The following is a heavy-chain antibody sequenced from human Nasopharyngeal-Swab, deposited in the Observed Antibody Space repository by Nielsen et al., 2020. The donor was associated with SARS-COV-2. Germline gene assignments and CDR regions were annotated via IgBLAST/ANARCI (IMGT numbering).Heavy chain of an antibody. CDR1: GFTFGEFA. V-gene: IGHV3-9*01. D-gene: IGHD2-2*01. CDR3: ARGSCTSSSCPIDS. J-gene: IGHJ5*01. Sequence: SLKISCAVSGFTFGEFAMHWVRQVPGKGLEWVSSIGWNGVSIAYADSVKGRFTISRDNAKKSLYLQMNTLRPEDTALYYCARGSCTSSSCPIDSWGQGNMVTVPS. CDR2: IGWNGVSI.